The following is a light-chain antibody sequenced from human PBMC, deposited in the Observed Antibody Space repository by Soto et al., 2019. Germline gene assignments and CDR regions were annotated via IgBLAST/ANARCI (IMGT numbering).Light chain of an antibody. J-gene: IGKJ1*01. CDR1: QSLSNNMY. CDR2: GAS. CDR3: QQYGNSPQT. V-gene: IGKV3-20*01. Sequence: LTQSPGTLSLSPGERATLSCRASQSLSNNMYLAWYQQKPAQAPRLLINGASSRATGIPNRFSGSGSATAFSLTISRLEPEDFAVYYCQQYGNSPQTFGQGTKVDIK.